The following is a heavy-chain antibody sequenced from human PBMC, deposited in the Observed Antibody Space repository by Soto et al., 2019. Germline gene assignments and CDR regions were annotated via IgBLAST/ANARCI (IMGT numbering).Heavy chain of an antibody. CDR3: AKDHTQNYYYYMDV. Sequence: QLQLQESGPGLVKPSETLSLTCTVSGGSISSSSYYWGWIRQPPGKGLEWIGSIYYSGSTYYNPSLKSRVTISVDTSKNQFSLKLSSVTAADTAVYYCAKDHTQNYYYYMDVWGKGTTVTVSS. CDR2: IYYSGST. D-gene: IGHD2-2*02. V-gene: IGHV4-39*02. CDR1: GGSISSSSYY. J-gene: IGHJ6*03.